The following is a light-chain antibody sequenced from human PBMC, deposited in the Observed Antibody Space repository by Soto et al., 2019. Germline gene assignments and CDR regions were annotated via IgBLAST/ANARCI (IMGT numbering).Light chain of an antibody. J-gene: IGKJ1*01. Sequence: DIQMTQSPSSLSASVGDRVTITCQASQDISNYLNWYQQKPGKAPNLLIYDASSLHSGVPSRFSGSGSGTEFTLTISSLQSDDFATYYCQQYKTYWTFGQGTKVDIK. CDR1: QDISNY. CDR2: DAS. V-gene: IGKV1-5*01. CDR3: QQYKTYWT.